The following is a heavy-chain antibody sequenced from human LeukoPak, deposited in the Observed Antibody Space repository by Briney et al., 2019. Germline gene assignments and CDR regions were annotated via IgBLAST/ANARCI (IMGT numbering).Heavy chain of an antibody. CDR2: VTKDGGET. CDR1: GYTFTDYW. D-gene: IGHD7-27*01. Sequence: GGSLRLSCAGSGYTFTDYWMHWVRQAPGKGLEWVASVTKDGGETYYVDSAKGRFTISRDNAKNSVHLQMSSLGDQDTAVYWCRRGHWDDHAWGQGTLVTVSS. V-gene: IGHV3-7*01. CDR3: RRGHWDDHA. J-gene: IGHJ5*02.